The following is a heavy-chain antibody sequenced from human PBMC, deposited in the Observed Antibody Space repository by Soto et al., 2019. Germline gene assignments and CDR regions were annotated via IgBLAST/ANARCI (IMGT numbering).Heavy chain of an antibody. CDR3: ARIPGDYVYTSSWSEPYYAMDV. CDR1: GFSLTNARMG. J-gene: IGHJ6*02. V-gene: IGHV2-26*01. D-gene: IGHD6-13*01. Sequence: QVALKESGPVRVKPTETLTLTCTVSGFSLTNARMGVSWIRQPPGKALEWLAHIFSNGEKSYSTSLKSRLTISKDTSKSQVFLTMTNMDPVDTATYYCARIPGDYVYTSSWSEPYYAMDVWGQGTTVTVSS. CDR2: IFSNGEK.